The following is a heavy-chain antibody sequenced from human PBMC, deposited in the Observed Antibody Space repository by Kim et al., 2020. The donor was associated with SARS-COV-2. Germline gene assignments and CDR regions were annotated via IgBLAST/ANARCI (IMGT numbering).Heavy chain of an antibody. V-gene: IGHV3-30*07. J-gene: IGHJ6*02. Sequence: DSVKGRFTISRDNSKNTLYLQMNSLRAEDTAVYYCARVPAAMYYYYGMDVWGQGTTVTVSS. D-gene: IGHD2-2*01. CDR3: ARVPAAMYYYYGMDV.